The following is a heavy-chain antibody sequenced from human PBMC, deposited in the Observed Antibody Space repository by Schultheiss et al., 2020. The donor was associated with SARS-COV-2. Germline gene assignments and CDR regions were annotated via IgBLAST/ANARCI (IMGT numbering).Heavy chain of an antibody. CDR2: IYTSGST. Sequence: SQTLSLTCTVSGGSISSYYWSWIRQPAGKGLEWIGRIYTSGSTNYNPSLKSRVTISVDTSKNQFSLKLSSVTAADTAVYYCASIAAAGTTSTVDYWGQGTLVTVSS. D-gene: IGHD6-13*01. CDR3: ASIAAAGTTSTVDY. CDR1: GGSISSYY. V-gene: IGHV4-4*07. J-gene: IGHJ4*02.